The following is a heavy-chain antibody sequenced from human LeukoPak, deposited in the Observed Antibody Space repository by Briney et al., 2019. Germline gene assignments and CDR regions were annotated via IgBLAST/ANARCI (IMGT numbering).Heavy chain of an antibody. CDR3: ARYGNGAWLAHYSFEI. J-gene: IGHJ3*02. CDR2: INQGESEK. V-gene: IGHV3-7*01. Sequence: GGSLRLSCAASGFTFSNAWMSWVRQAPGKGLEWVANINQGESEKYYVDSVKGRFAISRDNAKNSLYLQMNSLRDEDTAVYYCARYGNGAWLAHYSFEIWSQGTMVTVSS. D-gene: IGHD6-19*01. CDR1: GFTFSNAW.